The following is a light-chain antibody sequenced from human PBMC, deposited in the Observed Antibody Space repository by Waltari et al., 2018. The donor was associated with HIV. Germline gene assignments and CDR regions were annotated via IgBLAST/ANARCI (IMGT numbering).Light chain of an antibody. J-gene: IGLJ2*01. CDR1: KLGDKY. V-gene: IGLV3-1*01. Sequence: SYELTQPPSVSVSPGQTANITCPGDKLGDKYVCWYQQKSGQSPVLVIYQDKRRPSGIPERFSGSNSGNTATLTISGTQAMDEADYYCQAWDGFTVFGGGTKLTVL. CDR3: QAWDGFTV. CDR2: QDK.